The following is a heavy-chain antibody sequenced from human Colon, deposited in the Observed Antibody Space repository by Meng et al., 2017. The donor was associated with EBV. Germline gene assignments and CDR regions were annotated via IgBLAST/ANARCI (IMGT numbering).Heavy chain of an antibody. D-gene: IGHD5-18*01. Sequence: QPQASGPGLVTHSGTLSLTCAVSGCSSTVRNSWSWVRQPPGKGLEWIGEIYHYGGTNYNPSLKSRVTISVDKSKNQISLKLTSVTAADTAVYYCARWAFIDSYGFDHWGQGTLVTVSS. CDR3: ARWAFIDSYGFDH. V-gene: IGHV4-4*02. CDR1: GCSSTVRNS. CDR2: IYHYGGT. J-gene: IGHJ4*02.